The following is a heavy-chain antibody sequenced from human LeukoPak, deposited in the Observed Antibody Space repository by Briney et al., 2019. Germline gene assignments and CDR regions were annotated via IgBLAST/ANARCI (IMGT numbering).Heavy chain of an antibody. D-gene: IGHD4-17*01. CDR2: IYYSGST. J-gene: IGHJ4*02. CDR1: GGSISSVDYY. CDR3: ARALPPYGDLLDY. Sequence: SQTLSLTCTVSGGSISSVDYYWSWIRQPPGKGLEWIGYIYYSGSTYYNPSLKSRVTISVDTSKNQFSLKLSSVTAADTAVYYCARALPPYGDLLDYWGQGTLVTVSS. V-gene: IGHV4-30-4*01.